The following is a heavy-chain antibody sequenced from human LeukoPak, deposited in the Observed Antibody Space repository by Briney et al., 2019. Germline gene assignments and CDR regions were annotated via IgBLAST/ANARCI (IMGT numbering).Heavy chain of an antibody. CDR1: GFTFDDYA. V-gene: IGHV3-9*01. CDR2: ISWNSGSI. J-gene: IGHJ4*02. D-gene: IGHD2-2*01. CDR3: AKGSSASRPYYFDY. Sequence: GGSLRLSCAASGFTFDDYAMHWVRQAPGKGLEWVSGISWNSGSIGYADSVKGRFTISRDNAKNSLYLHMNSLRAEDTAVYHCAKGSSASRPYYFDYWGQGTLVTVSS.